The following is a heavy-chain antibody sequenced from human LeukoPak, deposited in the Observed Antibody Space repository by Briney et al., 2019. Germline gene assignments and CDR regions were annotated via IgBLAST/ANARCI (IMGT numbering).Heavy chain of an antibody. D-gene: IGHD3-22*01. CDR2: INPNSGGT. J-gene: IGHJ6*03. CDR1: GYTFTGYY. V-gene: IGHV1-2*06. CDR3: ASAPYSSGYYDYYYYMDV. Sequence: ASVKVSCKASGYTFTGYYMHWVRQAPGQGLEWMGRINPNSGGTNYAQKFQGRVTMTRDTSISTAYMELSRLRSDDTAVYYCASAPYSSGYYDYYYYMDVWGKGTTVTVCS.